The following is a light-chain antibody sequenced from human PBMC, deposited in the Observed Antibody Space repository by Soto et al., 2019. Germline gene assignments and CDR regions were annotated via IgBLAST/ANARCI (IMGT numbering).Light chain of an antibody. V-gene: IGKV3-20*01. CDR1: QSVSSSY. CDR3: QQHRT. Sequence: EIVLSQSPSTLSLSPGERATLSCRASQSVSSSYLAWYQQTPGQAPRLLIYGASSSAAGIPDRFTGSGSGTEFTLTISRLEPEDFAVYFCQQHRTFGQGTKVDIK. J-gene: IGKJ1*01. CDR2: GAS.